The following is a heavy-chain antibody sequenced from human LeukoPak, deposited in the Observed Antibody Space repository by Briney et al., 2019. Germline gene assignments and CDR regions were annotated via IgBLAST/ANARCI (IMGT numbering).Heavy chain of an antibody. Sequence: GETVKISWKGSRYSVTKCWIGWVRQMPRKGLEWMGIIYPGDSDTRYSPSFQGQVTISADKSISTAYLQWSSLKASDTAMYYCARHLGYSSSWLLIDYWGQGTLVTVSS. D-gene: IGHD6-13*01. CDR2: IYPGDSDT. J-gene: IGHJ4*02. CDR3: ARHLGYSSSWLLIDY. V-gene: IGHV5-51*01. CDR1: RYSVTKCW.